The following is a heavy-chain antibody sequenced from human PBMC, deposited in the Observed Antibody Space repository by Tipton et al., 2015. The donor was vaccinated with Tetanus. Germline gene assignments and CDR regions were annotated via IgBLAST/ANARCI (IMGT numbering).Heavy chain of an antibody. D-gene: IGHD3-10*01. CDR1: GLTFSTSG. CDR2: ISYDGTKK. J-gene: IGHJ5*02. CDR3: ARAPGLLIDL. V-gene: IGHV3-30*03. Sequence: SLRISCAVSGLTFSTSGYHWVRQAPGKGLETVAVISYDGTKKDYADSMKGRCSISRDNSKSTLYLQMNSLTLEDTAVYYCARAPGLLIDLWGQGTLVSVSS.